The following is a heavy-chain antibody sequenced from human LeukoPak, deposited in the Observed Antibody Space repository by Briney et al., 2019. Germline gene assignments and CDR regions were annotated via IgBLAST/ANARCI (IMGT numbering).Heavy chain of an antibody. CDR1: GGSISSGDYY. CDR3: ARDTRGDYYFDY. D-gene: IGHD4-17*01. Sequence: SQTLSLTCTVSGGSISSGDYYWTWIRQPPGKSLEWIGYIYYSGSTYYNPSLKSRITISVDTSKNQFSLKLSSVTAADTAVYYCARDTRGDYYFDYWGQGTLVTVSS. V-gene: IGHV4-30-4*01. J-gene: IGHJ4*02. CDR2: IYYSGST.